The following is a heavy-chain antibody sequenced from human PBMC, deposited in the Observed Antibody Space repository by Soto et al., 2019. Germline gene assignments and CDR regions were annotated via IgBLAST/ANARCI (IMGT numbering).Heavy chain of an antibody. D-gene: IGHD6-19*01. J-gene: IGHJ5*02. CDR3: ARNAVAGNWFDP. CDR1: GGTFSSYA. CDR2: IIPIFGTA. V-gene: IGHV1-69*13. Sequence: GASVKVSCKASGGTFSSYAISWVRQAPGQGLEWMGGIIPIFGTANYAQKFQGRVTITADESTSTAYMELSSLRSEDTAVYYCARNAVAGNWFDPWGQGTLVTVS.